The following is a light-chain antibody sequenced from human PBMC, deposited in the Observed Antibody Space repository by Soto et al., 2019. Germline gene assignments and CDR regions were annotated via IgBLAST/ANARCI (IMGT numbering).Light chain of an antibody. V-gene: IGLV2-14*03. Sequence: HSVLTQSASVSGSPGQSITISCTGTSSDVGGYNYVSWYQQHPGKAPKLMIYDVSDRPSGVSNRFSGSKSGDTASLTLSGLQAEDEADYYCSSYTSSSTLIFGGGTKLTVL. CDR1: SSDVGGYNY. CDR3: SSYTSSSTLI. CDR2: DVS. J-gene: IGLJ2*01.